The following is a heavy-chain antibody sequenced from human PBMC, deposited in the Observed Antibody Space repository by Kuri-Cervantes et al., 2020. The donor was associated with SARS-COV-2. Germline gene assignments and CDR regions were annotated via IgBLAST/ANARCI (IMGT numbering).Heavy chain of an antibody. D-gene: IGHD6-19*01. J-gene: IGHJ6*02. CDR3: ARGVGAAVAGNLITIYYYYSMDV. Sequence: SETLSLTCTVSSGPISSSRYYWGWIRQPPGKGLEWIGSIYYSGSTYYNPSLKSRVTISVDTSKNQFSLKLGSVTAADTAVYYCARGVGAAVAGNLITIYYYYSMDVWGQGTTVTVSS. CDR2: IYYSGST. CDR1: SGPISSSRYY. V-gene: IGHV4-39*01.